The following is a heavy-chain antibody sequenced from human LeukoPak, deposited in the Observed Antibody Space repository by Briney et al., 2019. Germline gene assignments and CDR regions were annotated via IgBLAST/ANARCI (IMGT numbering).Heavy chain of an antibody. CDR1: SGSISSYY. CDR3: AREFSYGSNGRGFDY. D-gene: IGHD4-23*01. J-gene: IGHJ4*02. CDR2: ILTSGGT. Sequence: SETLSLTCTVSSGSISSYYWSRIRQPAGKGLEWIGRILTSGGTNYNPSLQSRVTMSVDTSKNQFSLKLNSMTAADTAVYYCAREFSYGSNGRGFDYWGQGTLVTVS. V-gene: IGHV4-4*07.